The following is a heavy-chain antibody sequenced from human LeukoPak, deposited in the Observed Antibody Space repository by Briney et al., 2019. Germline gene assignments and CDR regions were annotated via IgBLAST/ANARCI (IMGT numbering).Heavy chain of an antibody. CDR3: ARDGGATGEWLFDH. Sequence: PGGSLTLSCAASGFTFSNCYMSWIRQAPGKGPEWVSFINSRSNVIHYADSVKGRFTISRDNAQNSLFLQMNNLRAEDTAVYYCARDGGATGEWLFDHWGRGALVTVSS. CDR2: INSRSNVI. CDR1: GFTFSNCY. V-gene: IGHV3-11*01. D-gene: IGHD3-10*01. J-gene: IGHJ2*01.